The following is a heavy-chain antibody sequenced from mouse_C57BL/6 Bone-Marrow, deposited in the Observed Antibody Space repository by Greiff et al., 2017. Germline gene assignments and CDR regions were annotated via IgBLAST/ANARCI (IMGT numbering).Heavy chain of an antibody. Sequence: VKLMESGAELVKPGASVKISCKASGYAFSSYWMNWVKQRPGKGLEWIGQIYPGDGDTNYNGKFKGKATLTADKSSSTAYMQLSSLTSEDSAVYFCAKLGRHAYWGQGTLVTVSA. CDR3: AKLGRHAY. D-gene: IGHD4-1*01. V-gene: IGHV1-80*01. CDR1: GYAFSSYW. CDR2: IYPGDGDT. J-gene: IGHJ3*01.